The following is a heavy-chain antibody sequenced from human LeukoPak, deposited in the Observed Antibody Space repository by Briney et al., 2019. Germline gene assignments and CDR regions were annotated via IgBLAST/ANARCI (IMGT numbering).Heavy chain of an antibody. J-gene: IGHJ4*02. V-gene: IGHV3-7*01. CDR1: GFTFSRYW. Sequence: PGGSLRLSCAASGFTFSRYWMRWVRQAPGKGLEGVANIKNDGSEEYYVDSVKGRLTISRDNARNSLFLQMNSLTVEDTAFYYCARAIRGSAVDTGDRWGQGTLVTVSS. CDR2: IKNDGSEE. D-gene: IGHD3-10*01. CDR3: ARAIRGSAVDTGDR.